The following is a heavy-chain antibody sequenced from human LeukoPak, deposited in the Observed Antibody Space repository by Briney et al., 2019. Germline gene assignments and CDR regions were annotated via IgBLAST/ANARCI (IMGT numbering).Heavy chain of an antibody. Sequence: ASVKVSCKASGDTFSSYAINWVRQAPGQGPEWMGRITPFLGIANYPQKLQGRVTITADESTTTAYMGLSSLRSEDTDVYYCAREACREMGVMWPRLGGQDCRYDHWGQGTLVTVSS. V-gene: IGHV1-69*04. CDR3: AREACREMGVMWPRLGGQDCRYDH. D-gene: IGHD3-16*01. J-gene: IGHJ4*02. CDR1: GDTFSSYA. CDR2: ITPFLGIA.